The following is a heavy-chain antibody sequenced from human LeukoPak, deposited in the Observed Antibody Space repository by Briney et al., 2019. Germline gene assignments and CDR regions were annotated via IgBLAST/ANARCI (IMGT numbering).Heavy chain of an antibody. CDR3: ARGAYCSGGRCPGAFDI. J-gene: IGHJ3*02. Sequence: GGSLRLSCAASAFTFSNYAMYWVRQAPGKGLEWVAIIWYDGSNIYYADSVNVRFTISRDNSKNTLYLQMNSLRAEDTAVYYCARGAYCSGGRCPGAFDIWGQGTMVTVSS. CDR1: AFTFSNYA. D-gene: IGHD2-15*01. CDR2: IWYDGSNI. V-gene: IGHV3-33*07.